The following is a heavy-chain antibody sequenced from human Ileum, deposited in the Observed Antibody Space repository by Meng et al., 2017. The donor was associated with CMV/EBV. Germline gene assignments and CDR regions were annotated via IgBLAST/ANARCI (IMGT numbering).Heavy chain of an antibody. CDR3: ARENPGLDS. V-gene: IGHV3-30-3*01. CDR1: GFTFSNFA. CDR2: ISHDGNTI. Sequence: GESLKISCAASGFTFSNFAMHWVRQAPGKGLEWLAVISHDGNTIFHADSMKGRFNISRDNSKNTVHLQISSLRPEDTAIYYCARENPGLDSWGQGALVTVSS. J-gene: IGHJ5*01.